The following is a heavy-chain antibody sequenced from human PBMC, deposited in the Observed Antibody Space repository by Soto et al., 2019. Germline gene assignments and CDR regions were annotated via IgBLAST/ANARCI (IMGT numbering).Heavy chain of an antibody. J-gene: IGHJ4*02. CDR1: TFTFSSYA. CDR2: VSGSGDST. CDR3: AKGRASDCPGCTQDY. V-gene: IGHV3-23*01. D-gene: IGHD2-21*02. Sequence: GGSLRLSCAASTFTFSSYAMSWVRQAPGKGLEWVSAVSGSGDSTYYADSVKGRFTISRDNSKNTLYLQMNSLRAEDTAVYYCAKGRASDCPGCTQDYWGQGTLVTVSS.